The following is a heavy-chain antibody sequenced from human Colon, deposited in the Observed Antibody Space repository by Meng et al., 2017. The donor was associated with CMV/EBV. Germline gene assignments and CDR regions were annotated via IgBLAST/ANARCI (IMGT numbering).Heavy chain of an antibody. CDR2: IIPIFGTA. CDR3: ARAMVRGVIIRREYFQH. V-gene: IGHV1-69*05. J-gene: IGHJ1*01. D-gene: IGHD3-10*01. Sequence: SVKVSCKASGGTFSSYAISWVRQAPGQGLEWMGGIIPIFGTANYAQKFQGGVTITTDESTSTAYMELSSLRSEDTAVYYCARAMVRGVIIRREYFQHWGQGTLVTVSS. CDR1: GGTFSSYA.